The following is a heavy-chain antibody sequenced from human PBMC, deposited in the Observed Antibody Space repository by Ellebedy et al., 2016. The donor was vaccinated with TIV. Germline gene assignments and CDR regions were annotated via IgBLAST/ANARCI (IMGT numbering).Heavy chain of an antibody. J-gene: IGHJ4*02. CDR1: GCSFTTFT. CDR2: INPDNGDT. D-gene: IGHD2-15*01. V-gene: IGHV1-3*01. CDR3: ARARGGCSGDGCYSDFDF. Sequence: AASVKVSCKASGCSFTTFTIHWVRQAPGQRPEWMGWINPDNGDTKNSQKFQARVTITRDTFASTAYMELSSLRSEDTAVYHCARARGGCSGDGCYSDFDFWGQGTLVTVSS.